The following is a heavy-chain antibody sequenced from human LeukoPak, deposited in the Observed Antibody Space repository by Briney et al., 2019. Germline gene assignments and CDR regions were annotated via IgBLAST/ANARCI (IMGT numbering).Heavy chain of an antibody. V-gene: IGHV3-48*01. J-gene: IGHJ4*02. CDR1: GFTFSSYS. Sequence: GGSLRLSCAASGFTFSSYSMNWVRQAQGKGLEWVSYISSSSSTIYYADSVKGRFTISRDNAKNSLYLQMNSLRAEDTAVCYCATGYYGGNSEWGQGTLVTVSS. D-gene: IGHD4-23*01. CDR3: ATGYYGGNSE. CDR2: ISSSSSTI.